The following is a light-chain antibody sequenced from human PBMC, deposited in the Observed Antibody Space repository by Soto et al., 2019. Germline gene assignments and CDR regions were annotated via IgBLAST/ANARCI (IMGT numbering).Light chain of an antibody. Sequence: IQMTQSPSTLSASVGDRVTISCRASESIGTWLAWYQQKLGKAPKLLIYKASTLESGVPSRFSGIGSGTEFTLTIISMQPDDCATSYVQHYYVYAWTVGRGTKVDIK. J-gene: IGKJ1*01. CDR3: QHYYVYAWT. V-gene: IGKV1-5*03. CDR2: KAS. CDR1: ESIGTW.